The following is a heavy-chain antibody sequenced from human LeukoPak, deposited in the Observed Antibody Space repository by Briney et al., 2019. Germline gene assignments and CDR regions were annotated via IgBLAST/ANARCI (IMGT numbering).Heavy chain of an antibody. Sequence: PSETLSLTCTVSSYSISSGYYWGWIRQPPGQGLEWIGSIYHSGSTYYNPSLKSRVTISVDTSKNQFSLKLSSVTAADTAVYYCARRGPRDYGDTQLEWGQGTLVTVSS. CDR2: IYHSGST. CDR3: ARRGPRDYGDTQLE. D-gene: IGHD4-17*01. V-gene: IGHV4-38-2*02. CDR1: SYSISSGYY. J-gene: IGHJ4*02.